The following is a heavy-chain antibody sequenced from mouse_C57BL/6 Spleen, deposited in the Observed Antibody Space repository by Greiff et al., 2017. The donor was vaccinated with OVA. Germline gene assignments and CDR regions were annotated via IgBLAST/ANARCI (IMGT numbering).Heavy chain of an antibody. CDR3: ARFYSNVYYYAMDY. D-gene: IGHD2-5*01. Sequence: VQLQQPGAELVMPGASVKLSCKASGYTFTSYWMHWVKQRPGQGLEWIGEIDPSDSYTNYNQKFKGKSTLTVDKSSSTAYMQLSSLTSEDSAVYYCARFYSNVYYYAMDYWGQGTSVTVSS. CDR1: GYTFTSYW. CDR2: IDPSDSYT. V-gene: IGHV1-69*01. J-gene: IGHJ4*01.